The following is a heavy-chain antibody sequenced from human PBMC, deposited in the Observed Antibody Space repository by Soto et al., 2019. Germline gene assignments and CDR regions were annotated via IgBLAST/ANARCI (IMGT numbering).Heavy chain of an antibody. Sequence: QVLLQESGPGLVKPSETLSLTCSVSGGSIGTYYWSWIRQSPGKGLEWIGNIYYTGSTNYNPSLKSRVTISIDTSKNQFSLKLSSVTAADTAVYYCAKGEQWLVPYYFDYWGQGTLVTVSS. D-gene: IGHD6-19*01. CDR3: AKGEQWLVPYYFDY. CDR2: IYYTGST. V-gene: IGHV4-59*01. J-gene: IGHJ4*02. CDR1: GGSIGTYY.